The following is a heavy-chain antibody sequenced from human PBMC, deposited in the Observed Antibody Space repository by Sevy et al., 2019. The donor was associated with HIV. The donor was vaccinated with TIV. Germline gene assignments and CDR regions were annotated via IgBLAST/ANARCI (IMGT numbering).Heavy chain of an antibody. J-gene: IGHJ5*02. Sequence: SETLSLTCTDSGGSISSYYWSWIRQPAGKGLEWIGRIYTSGSTNYNPSLKSRVTMSVDTSKNQFSLKLSSVTAADTAVYYCARDGEGVVPAAVNWFDPWGQGTLVTVSS. D-gene: IGHD2-2*01. CDR3: ARDGEGVVPAAVNWFDP. CDR2: IYTSGST. CDR1: GGSISSYY. V-gene: IGHV4-4*07.